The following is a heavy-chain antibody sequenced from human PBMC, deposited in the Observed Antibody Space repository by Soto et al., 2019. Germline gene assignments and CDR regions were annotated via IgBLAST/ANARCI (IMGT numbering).Heavy chain of an antibody. CDR1: GGTFSSYA. CDR2: IIPIFGTA. CDR3: ARGYSSGWYGWFDP. J-gene: IGHJ5*02. Sequence: SVKVSCKASGGTFSSYAISWVRQAPGQGLEWMGGIIPIFGTANYAQKFQGRVAITADKSTSTAYMELSSLRSEDTAVYYCARGYSSGWYGWFDPWGQGTLVTVSS. V-gene: IGHV1-69*06. D-gene: IGHD6-19*01.